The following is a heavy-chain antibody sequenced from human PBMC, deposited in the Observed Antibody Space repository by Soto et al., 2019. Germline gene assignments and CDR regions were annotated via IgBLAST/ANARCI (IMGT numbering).Heavy chain of an antibody. V-gene: IGHV4-59*08. CDR3: ASLPYYYDSSGYYPYFDY. CDR1: GGSISSYY. CDR2: IYYSGST. J-gene: IGHJ4*02. Sequence: QVQLQESGPGLVKPSETLSLTCTVSGGSISSYYWSWIRQPPGKGLEWIGYIYYSGSTNYNPSLKSRVTISVDTSKNQFSLKLSAVTAADTAVYYCASLPYYYDSSGYYPYFDYWGQGTLVTVSS. D-gene: IGHD3-22*01.